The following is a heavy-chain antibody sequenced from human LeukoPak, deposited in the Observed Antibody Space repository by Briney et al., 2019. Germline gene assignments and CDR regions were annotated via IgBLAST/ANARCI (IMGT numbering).Heavy chain of an antibody. J-gene: IGHJ4*02. CDR1: GGTFSSYA. CDR3: ARESGDYGGPNEVY. D-gene: IGHD4-23*01. Sequence: SVKVSCKASGGTFSSYAISWVRQAPGQGLEWMGRIIPILGIANYAQKFQGRVTITADKSTSTAYMELSSLRSEDTAVYYCARESGDYGGPNEVYWGQGTLVTVSS. V-gene: IGHV1-69*04. CDR2: IIPILGIA.